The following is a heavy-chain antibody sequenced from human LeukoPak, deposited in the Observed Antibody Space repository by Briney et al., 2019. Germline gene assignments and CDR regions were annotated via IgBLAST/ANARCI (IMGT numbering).Heavy chain of an antibody. J-gene: IGHJ4*02. CDR3: ARDPYVPAAKVVPAFDY. D-gene: IGHD2-2*01. CDR1: GGSISSSSYY. V-gene: IGHV4-39*07. Sequence: SETLSLTCTVSGGSISSSSYYWGWIRQPPGKGLEWIGRIYYSGSTYYNPSLKSRVTISVDMSKNEYSLKLSSVTAADTAVYYCARDPYVPAAKVVPAFDYWGQGTLVTVSS. CDR2: IYYSGST.